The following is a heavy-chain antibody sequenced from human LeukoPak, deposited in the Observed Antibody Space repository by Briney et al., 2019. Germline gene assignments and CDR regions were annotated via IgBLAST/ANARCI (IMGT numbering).Heavy chain of an antibody. CDR1: GFTFSSYA. J-gene: IGHJ4*02. D-gene: IGHD3-3*01. V-gene: IGHV3-7*01. CDR3: AGGPGFLIDC. CDR2: IKQDGSEK. Sequence: PGRSLRLSCAASGFTFSSYAMHWVRQAPGKGLEWVANIKQDGSEKHYVDSVKGRLTISRDNAKNLLYLQMNSLRVEDTAVYYCAGGPGFLIDCWGQGTLVTVSS.